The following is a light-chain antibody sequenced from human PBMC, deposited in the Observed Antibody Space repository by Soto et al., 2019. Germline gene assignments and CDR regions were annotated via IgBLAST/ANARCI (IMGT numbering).Light chain of an antibody. Sequence: DIQMTQSPSTLSASVGDRVSITCRASHSIGTWLAEHQQKPGKAPKSLINKASNLETVVPSRFTGSGSGTEFTLTISSLQPDDFATYFCQQCNTYPYTFGQGTKLEIK. CDR2: KAS. J-gene: IGKJ2*01. CDR3: QQCNTYPYT. CDR1: HSIGTW. V-gene: IGKV1-5*03.